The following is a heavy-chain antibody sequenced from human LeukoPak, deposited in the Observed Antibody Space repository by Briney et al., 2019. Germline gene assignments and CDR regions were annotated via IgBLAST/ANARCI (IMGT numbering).Heavy chain of an antibody. J-gene: IGHJ4*02. CDR2: MKQDGSEK. CDR3: ARWGDWDLLFDY. CDR1: GFTFSSFW. D-gene: IGHD1-26*01. V-gene: IGHV3-7*01. Sequence: GGSLRLSCAASGFTFSSFWMSWVRQVPGKGLEWVGNMKQDGSEKYYVASMKGRFTISRDNAKNSLYLQMNSLRAEDTAVYYCARWGDWDLLFDYWGQGTLVTVSS.